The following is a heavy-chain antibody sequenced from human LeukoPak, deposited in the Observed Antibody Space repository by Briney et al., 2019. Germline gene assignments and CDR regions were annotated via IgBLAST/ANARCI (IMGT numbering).Heavy chain of an antibody. D-gene: IGHD2-8*01. CDR3: GRGYGVRAGWVDY. J-gene: IGHJ4*02. CDR2: ITYNGGST. V-gene: IGHV3-64D*06. Sequence: GGSLRLSCSASGFIFSGYSMHWVRQAPGRGLQYVSTITYNGGSTYFADSVKGRFTISRDNSKNTLSLQMSSLKPDDTAVYYCGRGYGVRAGWVDYWGQGTLVTVSS. CDR1: GFIFSGYS.